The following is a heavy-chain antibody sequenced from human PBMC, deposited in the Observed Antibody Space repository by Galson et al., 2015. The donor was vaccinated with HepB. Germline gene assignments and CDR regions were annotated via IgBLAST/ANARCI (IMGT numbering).Heavy chain of an antibody. Sequence: SVKVSCTASGYTFTSYAMHWVRQAPGQRLEWMGWINAGNGNTKYSQKFQGRVTITRDTSASTAYMELSSLRSEDTAVYYCARLRITMVRGTSHYYYYGMDVWGQGTTVTASS. V-gene: IGHV1-3*01. J-gene: IGHJ6*02. CDR3: ARLRITMVRGTSHYYYYGMDV. D-gene: IGHD3-10*01. CDR1: GYTFTSYA. CDR2: INAGNGNT.